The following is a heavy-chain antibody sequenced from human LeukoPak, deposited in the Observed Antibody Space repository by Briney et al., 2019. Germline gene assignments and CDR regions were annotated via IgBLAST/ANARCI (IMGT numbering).Heavy chain of an antibody. D-gene: IGHD4-17*01. J-gene: IGHJ4*02. Sequence: PSETLSLTCSGSGGSISSSGHYWGWIRQSPEKGLDWIGSIFSNGNTYYNPSVKSRITISVDTSNNQFSLQLTSVTAAETAVYYCARSATVTTGYFDYWGQGALVTVSS. CDR2: IFSNGNT. CDR1: GGSISSSGHY. V-gene: IGHV4-39*07. CDR3: ARSATVTTGYFDY.